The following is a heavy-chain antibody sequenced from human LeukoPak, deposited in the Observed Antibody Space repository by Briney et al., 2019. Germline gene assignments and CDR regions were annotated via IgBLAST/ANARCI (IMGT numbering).Heavy chain of an antibody. CDR2: ISWNSGSI. D-gene: IGHD3-10*01. CDR1: GFTFDDYA. V-gene: IGHV3-9*01. J-gene: IGHJ4*02. Sequence: GGSLRLSCAASGFTFDDYAMHWVRQAPGKGLEWVSGISWNSGSIGYADSVKGRFTISRDNAKNSLYLQMNSLRAEDTAVYYCAKGAFTYYYGSGSYYNDCWGQGTLVTVSS. CDR3: AKGAFTYYYGSGSYYNDC.